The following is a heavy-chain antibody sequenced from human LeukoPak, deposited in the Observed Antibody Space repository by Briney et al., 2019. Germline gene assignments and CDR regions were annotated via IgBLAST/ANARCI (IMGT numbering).Heavy chain of an antibody. V-gene: IGHV3-74*01. CDR1: GNYW. Sequence: PGGSLRLSCAASGNYWMHWVRQVPGKGLVWVSHINSDGSWTSYADSVKGRFTISKDNAKNTLYLQMNSLRAEDTAVYYCAKTGTPGTTATHIDYWGQGTLVTVSS. J-gene: IGHJ4*02. D-gene: IGHD1-1*01. CDR2: INSDGSWT. CDR3: AKTGTPGTTATHIDY.